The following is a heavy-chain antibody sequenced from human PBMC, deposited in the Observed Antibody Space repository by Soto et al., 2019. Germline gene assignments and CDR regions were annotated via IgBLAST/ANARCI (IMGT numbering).Heavy chain of an antibody. Sequence: SETLSLTCTVSGGSISSGGYYWSWIRQHPGKGLEWIGYIYYSGRTYYNPSLKSRVTISVDTSKNQFSLKLSSVTAADTPVYYCAPLQPTYHARSGYAFVYLGPGTLLTVST. CDR1: GGSISSGGYY. V-gene: IGHV4-31*03. CDR3: APLQPTYHARSGYAFVY. J-gene: IGHJ4*02. D-gene: IGHD3-22*01. CDR2: IYYSGRT.